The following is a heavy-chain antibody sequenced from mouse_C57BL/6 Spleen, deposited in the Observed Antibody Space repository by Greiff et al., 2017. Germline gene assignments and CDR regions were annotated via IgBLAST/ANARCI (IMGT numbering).Heavy chain of an antibody. CDR2: INPYNGGT. CDR1: GYTFTDYY. J-gene: IGHJ2*01. V-gene: IGHV1-19*01. Sequence: EVKLQESGPVLVKPGASVKMSCKASGYTFTDYYMNWVKQSHGKSLEWIGVINPYNGGTSYNQKFKGKATLTVDKSSSTAYMELNSLTSEDSAVYYCARSTTVVAHDYWGQGTTLTVSS. D-gene: IGHD1-1*01. CDR3: ARSTTVVAHDY.